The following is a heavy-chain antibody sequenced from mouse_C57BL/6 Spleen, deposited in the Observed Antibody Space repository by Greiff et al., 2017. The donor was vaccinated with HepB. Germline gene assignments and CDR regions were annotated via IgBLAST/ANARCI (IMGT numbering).Heavy chain of an antibody. V-gene: IGHV1-64*01. CDR3: ARSDYGSYFDY. D-gene: IGHD1-1*01. J-gene: IGHJ2*01. CDR2: IHPNSGST. Sequence: VQLQQSGAELVKPGASVKLSCKASGYTFTSYWMHWVKQRPGQGLEWIGMIHPNSGSTNYNEKFKSKATLTVDKSSSTAYMQLSSLTSEDSAVYECARSDYGSYFDYWGQGTTLTVSS. CDR1: GYTFTSYW.